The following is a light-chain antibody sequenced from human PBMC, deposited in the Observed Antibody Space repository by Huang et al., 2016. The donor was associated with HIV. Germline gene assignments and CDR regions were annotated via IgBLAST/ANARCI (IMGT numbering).Light chain of an antibody. V-gene: IGKV3-15*01. CDR1: QGVGSK. CDR3: QQYNNWPYT. CDR2: GAS. Sequence: DTVMTQTPATLSVAPGARATRPWRASQGVGSKLAWFQQKPGQAPRLLIHGASTRATGIPARFSGSGSGTEFTLTISSLQSEDFAVYYCQQYNNWPYTFGQGTKLEIK. J-gene: IGKJ2*01.